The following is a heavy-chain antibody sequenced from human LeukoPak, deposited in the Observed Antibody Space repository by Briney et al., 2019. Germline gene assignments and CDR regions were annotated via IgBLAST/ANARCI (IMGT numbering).Heavy chain of an antibody. CDR2: ISYDGSNK. J-gene: IGHJ6*03. CDR3: ARSLATSYYYMDV. Sequence: GGSLRLSCAASGFTFSNYAMHWVRQAPGKGLEWVAVISYDGSNKFYADSVKGRFTISRDNSKNTLHLQMNSLRAEDTAVYYCARSLATSYYYMDVWGKRTTVTVSS. D-gene: IGHD5-12*01. CDR1: GFTFSNYA. V-gene: IGHV3-30*04.